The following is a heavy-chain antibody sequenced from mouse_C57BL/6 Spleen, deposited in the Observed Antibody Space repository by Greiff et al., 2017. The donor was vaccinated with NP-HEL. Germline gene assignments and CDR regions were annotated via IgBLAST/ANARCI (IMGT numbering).Heavy chain of an antibody. V-gene: IGHV1-59*01. J-gene: IGHJ3*01. CDR2: IDPSDSYT. Sequence: QVQLKQPGAELVRPGTSVKLSCTASGYTFTSYWMHWVKQRPGQGLEWIGVIDPSDSYTNYNQKFKGKATFTVDTSSSTAYMQLSSLTSEDSAVYYCASPYDYDVSGFAYWGQGTLVTVSA. D-gene: IGHD2-4*01. CDR3: ASPYDYDVSGFAY. CDR1: GYTFTSYW.